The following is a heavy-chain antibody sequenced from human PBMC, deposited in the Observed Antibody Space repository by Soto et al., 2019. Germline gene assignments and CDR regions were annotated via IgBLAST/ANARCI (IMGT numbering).Heavy chain of an antibody. J-gene: IGHJ6*02. CDR3: AASIFYYGMDV. CDR1: GYTFTNYW. V-gene: IGHV5-51*01. CDR2: IYPGDSDT. Sequence: ESLKISCKGSGYTFTNYWIGWVRQMPGKGLEWMGIIYPGDSDTKYNPSFQGQVTISADKSITTTYLQWSSLKASDTAIYYCAASIFYYGMDVWGQGTTVTDSS.